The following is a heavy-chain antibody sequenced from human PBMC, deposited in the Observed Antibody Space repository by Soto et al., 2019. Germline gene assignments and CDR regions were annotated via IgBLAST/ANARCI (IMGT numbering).Heavy chain of an antibody. CDR3: ARRYGSAFDY. D-gene: IGHD6-25*01. V-gene: IGHV4-59*08. CDR2: IYYSGST. J-gene: IGHJ4*02. Sequence: QVQLQESGRGLVKPSETLSLTCTVSGDSISSYYWSWIRQPPGKGLEWIGYIYYSGSTNYNPSLKSRVTISVDTSKNQFSLKLSSVTAADTAVYYCARRYGSAFDYWGQGTLVTVSS. CDR1: GDSISSYY.